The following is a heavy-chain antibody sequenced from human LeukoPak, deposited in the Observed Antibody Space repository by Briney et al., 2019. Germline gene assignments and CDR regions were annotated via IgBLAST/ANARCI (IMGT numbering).Heavy chain of an antibody. CDR3: ARSEYSGSWALFDY. CDR1: GGSISSGSYY. Sequence: SQTLSLTCTVSGGSISSGSYYWSWIRQPAGKGLEWIGYIYYSGSTNYNPSLKSRVTISVDTSKNQFSLKLSSVTAADTAVYYCARSEYSGSWALFDYWGQGTLVAVSS. CDR2: IYYSGST. D-gene: IGHD6-13*01. V-gene: IGHV4-61*01. J-gene: IGHJ4*02.